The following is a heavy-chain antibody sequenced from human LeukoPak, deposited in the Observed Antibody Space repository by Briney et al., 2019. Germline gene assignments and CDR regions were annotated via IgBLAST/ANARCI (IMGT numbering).Heavy chain of an antibody. CDR3: ARDIIAVAGTEV. V-gene: IGHV3-48*01. Sequence: GGSLRLSCAASGFTLSTYSMTWVRQAPGKGLEWVSYISASSSAIYYADSVKGRFSISRDNAKNSLFLQMNNLRAEDTAVYYCARDIIAVAGTEVWGRGTLVTVSS. CDR1: GFTLSTYS. D-gene: IGHD6-19*01. CDR2: ISASSSAI. J-gene: IGHJ4*02.